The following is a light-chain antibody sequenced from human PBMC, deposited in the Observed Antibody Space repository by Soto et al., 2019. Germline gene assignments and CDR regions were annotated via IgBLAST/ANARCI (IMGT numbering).Light chain of an antibody. CDR1: QGISTY. CDR2: DAS. V-gene: IGKV1-9*01. CDR3: QQLNGYVALT. Sequence: DIPLTQSPSFLYASEGHRVTITCRASQGISTYLAWYQQRPGQAPKLLIYDASTLQSGVPSRFSGSRSGTEFTLTISSLQPEDLATYYCQQLNGYVALTFGGETKVDIK. J-gene: IGKJ4*01.